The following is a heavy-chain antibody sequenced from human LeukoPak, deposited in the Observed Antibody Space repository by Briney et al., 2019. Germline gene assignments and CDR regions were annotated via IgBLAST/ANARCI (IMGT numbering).Heavy chain of an antibody. CDR3: ATRESSMARSH. J-gene: IGHJ4*02. D-gene: IGHD3-10*01. V-gene: IGHV3-7*01. Sequence: PGGSLRLSCVASGFIFSDFWMNWARLVPGKGLEWVANINEDGSVQDYVGSVRGRFTISRDNAKNSLYLHMNSVRVEDTAVYYCATRESSMARSHWGQGTLVTISS. CDR1: GFIFSDFW. CDR2: INEDGSVQ.